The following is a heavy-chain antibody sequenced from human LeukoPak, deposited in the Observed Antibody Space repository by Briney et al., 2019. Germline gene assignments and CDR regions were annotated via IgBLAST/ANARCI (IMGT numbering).Heavy chain of an antibody. CDR3: ARDSYGDYAFDY. CDR2: IKQDGSEK. D-gene: IGHD4-17*01. V-gene: IGHV3-7*01. J-gene: IGHJ4*02. CDR1: GGSISSYY. Sequence: ETLSLTCTVAGGSISSYYWSWIRQPPGKGLEWVANIKQDGSEKYYVDSVKGRFTISRDNAKNSLYLQMNSLRAEDTAVYYCARDSYGDYAFDYWGQGTLVTVSS.